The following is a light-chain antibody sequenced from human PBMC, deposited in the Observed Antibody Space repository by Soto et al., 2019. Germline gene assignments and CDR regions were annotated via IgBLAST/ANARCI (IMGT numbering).Light chain of an antibody. Sequence: SYELTQPPSVSVAPGKTARITCGGNNIGSKSVHWYQQKPGQAPVLVIYYDSDRPSGIPERFSGSKSGNTATLTIRRVEAGDEADYYCQVWDSSSDHLVFGGGTKLTVL. V-gene: IGLV3-21*04. CDR3: QVWDSSSDHLV. J-gene: IGLJ2*01. CDR2: YDS. CDR1: NIGSKS.